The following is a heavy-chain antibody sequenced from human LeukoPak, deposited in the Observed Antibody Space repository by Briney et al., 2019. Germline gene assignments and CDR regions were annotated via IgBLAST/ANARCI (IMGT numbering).Heavy chain of an antibody. CDR3: ARHVGAPAAGTSDDAFDI. J-gene: IGHJ3*02. D-gene: IGHD6-13*01. CDR1: GGSISSYY. CDR2: IYYSGST. Sequence: SETLSLACTVSGGSISSYYWSWIRQPPGKGLEWIGYIYYSGSTNYNPSLKSRVTISVDTSKNQFSLKLSSVTAADTAVYYCARHVGAPAAGTSDDAFDIWGQGTMVTVSS. V-gene: IGHV4-59*08.